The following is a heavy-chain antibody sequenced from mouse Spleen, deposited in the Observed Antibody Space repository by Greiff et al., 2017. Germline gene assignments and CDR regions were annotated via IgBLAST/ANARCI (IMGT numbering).Heavy chain of an antibody. Sequence: QVQLQQPGAELVKPGASVKLSCKASGYTFTSYWMHWVKQRPGQGLEWIGMIHPNSGSTNYNEKFKSKATLTVDKSSSTAYMQLSSLTSEDSAVYYCARPDGYYGWYFDVWGAGTTVTVSS. D-gene: IGHD2-3*01. CDR2: IHPNSGST. CDR3: ARPDGYYGWYFDV. V-gene: IGHV1-64*01. J-gene: IGHJ1*01. CDR1: GYTFTSYW.